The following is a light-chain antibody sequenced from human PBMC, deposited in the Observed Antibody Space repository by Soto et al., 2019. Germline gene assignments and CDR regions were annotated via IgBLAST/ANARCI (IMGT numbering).Light chain of an antibody. CDR3: QQYGSSPGT. CDR1: QSVSSSY. J-gene: IGKJ1*01. Sequence: EIVLTQSPGTLSLSPGERATLSCRASQSVSSSYLAWYQQKPGQAPRLLIYGASSRATGIPDRFSGSGSGTDFTVTISSLEPEDCAVYYGQQYGSSPGTFGQGTKVEIK. CDR2: GAS. V-gene: IGKV3-20*01.